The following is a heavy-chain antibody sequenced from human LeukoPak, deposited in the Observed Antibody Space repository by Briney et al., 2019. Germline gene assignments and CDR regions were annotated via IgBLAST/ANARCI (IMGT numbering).Heavy chain of an antibody. CDR3: ARRSPLRFLDY. CDR2: IYYSGSI. Sequence: SGTLSLTCAVSGGSISSSNWWSWVRQPPGKGLEWIGYIYYSGSINYNPSLMSRVTISVDTSKNQFSLKLSSVTAADTAVYYCARRSPLRFLDYWGRGTLVTVSS. V-gene: IGHV4-4*02. D-gene: IGHD3-3*01. J-gene: IGHJ4*02. CDR1: GGSISSSNW.